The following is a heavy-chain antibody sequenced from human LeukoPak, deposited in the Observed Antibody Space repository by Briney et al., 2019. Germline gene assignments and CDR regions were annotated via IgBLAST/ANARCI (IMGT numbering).Heavy chain of an antibody. J-gene: IGHJ4*02. V-gene: IGHV3-23*01. CDR3: AKGQDFDFWSGMHLDS. CDR2: ISGSGGTT. Sequence: GKSLRLSCAASGFTFTDYAITWVRQAPGKGLEWVSTISGSGGTTYYADSVKGRFTISRDNSKNTLNLQMNSLRAGDTATYYCAKGQDFDFWSGMHLDSWGQGTLVTVSS. CDR1: GFTFTDYA. D-gene: IGHD3-3*01.